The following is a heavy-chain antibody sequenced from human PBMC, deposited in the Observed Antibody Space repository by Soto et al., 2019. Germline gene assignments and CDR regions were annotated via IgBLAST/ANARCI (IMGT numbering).Heavy chain of an antibody. CDR2: ISSDGSST. CDR1: RFTFSNHW. V-gene: IGHV3-74*01. J-gene: IGHJ4*02. Sequence: EVLLVESGGGLLQPGGSLRLFCAASRFTFSNHWMHWVRQAPGKGLAWVSRISSDGSSTSYAESVKGRFAIARDNGKNTLYLQMNSLRPEDTAVYYCARGATEGIVDSWGQGTLVTVSS. D-gene: IGHD5-12*01. CDR3: ARGATEGIVDS.